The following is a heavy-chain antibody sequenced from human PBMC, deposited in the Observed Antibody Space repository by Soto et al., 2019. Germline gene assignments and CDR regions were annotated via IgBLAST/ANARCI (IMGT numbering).Heavy chain of an antibody. J-gene: IGHJ6*01. CDR2: IYHSAST. CDR3: AREDHIVVVPTSLGAMDV. D-gene: IGHD2-2*01. V-gene: IGHV4-4*02. CDR1: GGSISSNQW. Sequence: PSQTLSLTCAVYGGSISSNQWWSWVRQPRGKGLWWIGEIYHSASTNYNPSLKRQVTIALDKSKNQFSLKRTAVTAADSAVYYCAREDHIVVVPTSLGAMDVWGQGTTVTVSS.